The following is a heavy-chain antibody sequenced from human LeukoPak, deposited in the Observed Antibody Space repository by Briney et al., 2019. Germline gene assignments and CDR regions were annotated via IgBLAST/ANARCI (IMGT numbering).Heavy chain of an antibody. V-gene: IGHV4-59*08. CDR1: GGAIKNHY. Sequence: SETLSLTCSVSGGAIKNHYWSWIRQPPGKGLEWIGYIYYSGSTNYNPSLKSRVTISLDTSKNQFSLKLRSVTAANTAVYYCARPLYDSGWDAFDIWGQGTMVTVSS. D-gene: IGHD3-22*01. CDR3: ARPLYDSGWDAFDI. CDR2: IYYSGST. J-gene: IGHJ3*02.